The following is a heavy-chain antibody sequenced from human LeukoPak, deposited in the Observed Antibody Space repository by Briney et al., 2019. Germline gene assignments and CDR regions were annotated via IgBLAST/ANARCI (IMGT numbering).Heavy chain of an antibody. CDR1: GYTFTGYY. J-gene: IGHJ4*02. Sequence: ASVKVSCKASGYTFTGYYMHWVRQAPGQGLEWMGRINPNSGATNYAQKFQGRVTMTRDTSISTAYMELSRLRSDDTDVYYCASSRTYYCDSSGYLFDYWGQGTLVTVSS. V-gene: IGHV1-2*05. CDR3: ASSRTYYCDSSGYLFDY. D-gene: IGHD3-22*01. CDR2: INPNSGAT.